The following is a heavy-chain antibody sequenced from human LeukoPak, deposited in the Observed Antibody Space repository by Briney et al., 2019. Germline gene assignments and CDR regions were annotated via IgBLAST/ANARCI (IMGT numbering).Heavy chain of an antibody. Sequence: GASVKVSCKXSGYTLTEVSMHWVRQAPGKGLEWMGGFDPEDGETIYAQKFQGRVTMTEDTSTDTAYMELSSLRSEDTAVYYCATTLELTYHTFDYWGQGTLVTVSS. J-gene: IGHJ4*02. V-gene: IGHV1-24*01. D-gene: IGHD1-7*01. CDR2: FDPEDGET. CDR1: GYTLTEVS. CDR3: ATTLELTYHTFDY.